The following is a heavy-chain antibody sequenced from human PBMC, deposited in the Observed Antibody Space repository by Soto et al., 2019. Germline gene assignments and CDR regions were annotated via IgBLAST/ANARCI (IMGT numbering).Heavy chain of an antibody. CDR1: GGSISSGDYY. CDR2: IYYTGSN. Sequence: QVQLQESGPGLVKPSQTLSLTCTVSGGSISSGDYYWSWIRQHPGKGLEWNANIYYTGSNDNNPSHKSQRTIPIDTANNPFSLTLRSVTAADTAAYYCARGLLAFAPWGQGTLVTVSS. V-gene: IGHV4-31*01. D-gene: IGHD2-21*01. CDR3: ARGLLAFAP. J-gene: IGHJ5*02.